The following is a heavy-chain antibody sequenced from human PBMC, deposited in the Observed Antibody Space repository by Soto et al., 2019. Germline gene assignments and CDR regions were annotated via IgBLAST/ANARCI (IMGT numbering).Heavy chain of an antibody. CDR2: INPNSGGT. CDR1: GYTFTGYY. Sequence: QVQLVQSGAEVKKPGASVKVSCKASGYTFTGYYMHWVRQAPGQGLEWMGWINPNSGGTNYAQKFQGWVTMTRDTSISTAYMELSRLRSDDTAVYYCARWGASTMVRVVILLALDIWGQGTMVTVSS. J-gene: IGHJ3*02. D-gene: IGHD3-10*01. V-gene: IGHV1-2*04. CDR3: ARWGASTMVRVVILLALDI.